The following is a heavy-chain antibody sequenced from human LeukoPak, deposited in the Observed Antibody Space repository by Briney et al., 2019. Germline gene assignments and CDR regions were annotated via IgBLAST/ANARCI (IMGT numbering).Heavy chain of an antibody. CDR1: GFTFSNYW. CDR3: ARDQGAAGDY. Sequence: GGSLRLSXAASGFTFSNYWMTWVRQAPGKGLEWVANIDQDGSEKVYVDSVKGRFTISRDNAKDSLYLQMNSLRAEDTALYYCARDQGAAGDYWGQGTMVTVSS. D-gene: IGHD6-13*01. J-gene: IGHJ4*02. V-gene: IGHV3-7*01. CDR2: IDQDGSEK.